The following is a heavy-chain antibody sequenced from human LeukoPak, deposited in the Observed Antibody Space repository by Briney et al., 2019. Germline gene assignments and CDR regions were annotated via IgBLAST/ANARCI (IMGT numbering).Heavy chain of an antibody. CDR2: ISSSSSTI. D-gene: IGHD6-19*01. J-gene: IGHJ3*02. CDR3: ARDPQYSSGSFDI. CDR1: GFTFSSYS. Sequence: GGPLRLSCAASGFTFSSYSMNWVRQAPEKGLEWVSYISSSSSTIYYADSVKGRFTISRDNAKNSLYLQMNSLRAEDTAVYYCARDPQYSSGSFDIWGQGTMVTVSS. V-gene: IGHV3-48*01.